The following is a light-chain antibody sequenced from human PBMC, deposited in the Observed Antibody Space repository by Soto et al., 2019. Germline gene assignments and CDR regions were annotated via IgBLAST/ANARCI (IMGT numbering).Light chain of an antibody. CDR2: EVN. V-gene: IGLV2-14*01. CDR1: RSDIGGYNY. CDR3: RSYTSSSTYV. Sequence: QSALTQPASVSGSPGQSITISCSGTRSDIGGYNYVSWYQHHPGKAPKLMIYEVNTRPSGVSDRFSGSKSGNTASLTISGLQAEDEADYYCRSYTSSSTYVFXSGTKVTVL. J-gene: IGLJ1*01.